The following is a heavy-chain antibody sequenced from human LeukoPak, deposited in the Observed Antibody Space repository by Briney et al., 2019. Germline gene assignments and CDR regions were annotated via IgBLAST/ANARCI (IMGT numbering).Heavy chain of an antibody. Sequence: SVTVSCKASGYTFTSYDINWVRQATGQGLEWMGWMNPNSGNTGYAQKFQGRVTMTRNTSISTAYMELSSLRSEDTAVYYCARFDPPNYYDSSGYSHWGQGTLVTVSS. D-gene: IGHD3-22*01. CDR2: MNPNSGNT. CDR3: ARFDPPNYYDSSGYSH. V-gene: IGHV1-8*01. CDR1: GYTFTSYD. J-gene: IGHJ4*02.